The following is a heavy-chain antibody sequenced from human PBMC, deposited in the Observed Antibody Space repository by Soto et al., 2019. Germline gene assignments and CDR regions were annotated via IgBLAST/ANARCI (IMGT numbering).Heavy chain of an antibody. V-gene: IGHV1-8*01. Sequence: ASVKVSCKASGYTFTSYYINWVRQATGQGLEWMGWMNPNSGNTGYAQKFQGRVTMTRNTSISTAYMELSSLRSEDTAVHYCARGKGSTTVLNYSYYYMDVWGKGTTVTVSS. CDR1: GYTFTSYY. CDR2: MNPNSGNT. CDR3: ARGKGSTTVLNYSYYYMDV. D-gene: IGHD4-4*01. J-gene: IGHJ6*03.